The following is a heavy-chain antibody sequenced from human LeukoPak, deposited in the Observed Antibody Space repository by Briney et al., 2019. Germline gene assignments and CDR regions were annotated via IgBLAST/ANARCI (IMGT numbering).Heavy chain of an antibody. D-gene: IGHD3-10*01. CDR1: GYTFTSYD. CDR2: MNPNSGNT. Sequence: ASVKVSCKASGYTFTSYDINWVRQATGQGLEWMGWMNPNSGNTGYAQKFQGRVTMTRNTSISTAYMELGSLRSEDTAVYYCAREVRLLWFGELTNWFDPWGQGTLVTVSP. J-gene: IGHJ5*02. CDR3: AREVRLLWFGELTNWFDP. V-gene: IGHV1-8*01.